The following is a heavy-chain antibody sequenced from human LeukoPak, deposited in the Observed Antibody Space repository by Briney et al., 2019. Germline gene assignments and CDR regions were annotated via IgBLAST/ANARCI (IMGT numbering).Heavy chain of an antibody. CDR2: ISDSGDYT. Sequence: PGGSLTLSCAGSVLTFSIYAMIWVRQAPGQGLEWVSVISDSGDYTSYADSVRGRFTISRDNSRNTLYLQMISLRPEDTAVYYCAKDSSIGKYSTNGVCSPFDYWGQGTLVTVSS. D-gene: IGHD2-8*01. J-gene: IGHJ4*02. CDR1: VLTFSIYA. V-gene: IGHV3-23*01. CDR3: AKDSSIGKYSTNGVCSPFDY.